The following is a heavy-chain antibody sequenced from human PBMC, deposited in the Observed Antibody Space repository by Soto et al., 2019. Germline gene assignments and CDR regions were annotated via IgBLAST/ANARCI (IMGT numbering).Heavy chain of an antibody. D-gene: IGHD6-25*01. J-gene: IGHJ6*02. CDR3: ARTTSGQKYGVDV. CDR2: IIPIFSTA. V-gene: IGHV1-69*12. CDR1: GGTFSSYA. Sequence: QVQLVQSGAEVKKPGSSVKVSCKASGGTFSSYAISWVRQAPEQGLEWMGGIIPIFSTANYAQKFQGRVTITADESTSTAYMELSRLRSEDTAVYYCARTTSGQKYGVDVWGQGTTVTVSS.